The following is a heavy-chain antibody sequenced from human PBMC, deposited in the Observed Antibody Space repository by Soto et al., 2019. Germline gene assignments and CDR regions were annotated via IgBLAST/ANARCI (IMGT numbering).Heavy chain of an antibody. CDR3: ARGGRFLEWLPFDY. V-gene: IGHV3-30-3*01. Sequence: GGSLRLSCAASGFTLSSYAMHWVRQAPGKGLEWVAVISYDGSNKYYADSVKGRFTISRDNSKNTLYLQMNSLRAEDTAVYYCARGGRFLEWLPFDYWGQGTLVTVSS. CDR2: ISYDGSNK. D-gene: IGHD3-3*01. CDR1: GFTLSSYA. J-gene: IGHJ4*02.